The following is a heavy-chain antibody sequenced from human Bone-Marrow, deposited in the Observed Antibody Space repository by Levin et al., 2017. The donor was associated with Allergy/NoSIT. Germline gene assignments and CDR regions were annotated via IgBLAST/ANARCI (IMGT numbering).Heavy chain of an antibody. V-gene: IGHV4-39*01. Sequence: TSETLSLTCTVSGDSVTSGTSYWAWIRQSPGTGLEWIGSIFWRGLTQYNPSLKSRATISVDSSKKWFSLNLSSVTAADTAVYYCARRDQYRSGWVPGFDYWGQGILVFVSS. CDR3: ARRDQYRSGWVPGFDY. J-gene: IGHJ4*02. CDR2: IFWRGLT. D-gene: IGHD6-19*01. CDR1: GDSVTSGTSY.